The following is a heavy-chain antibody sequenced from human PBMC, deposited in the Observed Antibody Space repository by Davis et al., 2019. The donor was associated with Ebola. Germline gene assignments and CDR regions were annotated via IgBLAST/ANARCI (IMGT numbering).Heavy chain of an antibody. CDR2: MNPNSGNT. CDR1: GYTFTSYD. Sequence: ASVKVSCKASGYTFTSYDINWVRQATGQGLEWMGWMNPNSGNTGYAQKFQGRVTMTRNTSISTAYMELSSLRSEDTAVYYCALASTYYYYYGMDVWGKGTTVTVSS. J-gene: IGHJ6*04. CDR3: ALASTYYYYYGMDV. D-gene: IGHD3-3*02. V-gene: IGHV1-8*01.